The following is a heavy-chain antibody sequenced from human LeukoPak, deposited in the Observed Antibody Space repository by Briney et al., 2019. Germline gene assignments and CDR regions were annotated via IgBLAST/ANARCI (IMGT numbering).Heavy chain of an antibody. V-gene: IGHV1-18*01. CDR2: ISAYNGNT. J-gene: IGHJ6*02. D-gene: IGHD2-2*01. CDR1: GYTFTSYG. CDR3: ATFPLRYCSSTSCYLYYYYGMDV. Sequence: GSVKVSCKASGYTFTSYGISWVRQAPGQGLEWMGWISAYNGNTNYAQKLQGRVTMTTDTSTSTAYMELRSLRSDDTAVYYCATFPLRYCSSTSCYLYYYYGMDVWGQGTTVTVSS.